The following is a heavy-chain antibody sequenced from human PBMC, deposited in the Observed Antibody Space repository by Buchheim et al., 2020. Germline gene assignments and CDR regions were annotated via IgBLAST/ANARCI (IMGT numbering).Heavy chain of an antibody. CDR2: IYHSGST. V-gene: IGHV4-4*02. J-gene: IGHJ4*02. CDR1: GVSISSDNW. Sequence: QLHLQESGPGLVKPSGTLSLTCIVSGVSISSDNWWSWVRQPPGKGLEWIGEIYHSGSTKYNPSLKSRVTMSVDKSKNQFSLRLNYVTAADTAIYYCATSGGALGDWGQGTL. CDR3: ATSGGALGD. D-gene: IGHD6-19*01.